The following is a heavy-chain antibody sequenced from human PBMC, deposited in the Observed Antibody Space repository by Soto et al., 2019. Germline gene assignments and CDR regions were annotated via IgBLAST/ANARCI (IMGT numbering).Heavy chain of an antibody. CDR2: IKSKTDGGTT. CDR3: AKDLMAVPGSSGYLHH. Sequence: GGSLRLSCAASGFTFSNAWMNWVRQAPGKGLEWVGRIKSKTDGGTTDYAAPVKGRFTISRDDSKNTLYLQMNSLKTEDTAVYYCAKDLMAVPGSSGYLHHWGQGTLVTVSS. V-gene: IGHV3-15*07. D-gene: IGHD6-19*01. J-gene: IGHJ1*01. CDR1: GFTFSNAW.